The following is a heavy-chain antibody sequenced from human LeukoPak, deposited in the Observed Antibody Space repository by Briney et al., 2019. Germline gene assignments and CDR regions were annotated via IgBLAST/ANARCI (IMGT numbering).Heavy chain of an antibody. CDR1: GGSFSGYY. CDR3: ARALTGRNWFDP. Sequence: PSETLSLTCAVYGGSFSGYYWSWIRQPPGKGLEWIGEINHSGSTNYNPSLKSRVTISVDTSKNQFSLKLSSVTAADTAVYYCARALTGRNWFDPWGQGTLVTVSS. D-gene: IGHD7-27*01. V-gene: IGHV4-34*01. J-gene: IGHJ5*02. CDR2: INHSGST.